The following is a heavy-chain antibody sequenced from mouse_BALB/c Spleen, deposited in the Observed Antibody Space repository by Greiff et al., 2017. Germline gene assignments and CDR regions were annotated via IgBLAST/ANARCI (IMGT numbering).Heavy chain of an antibody. CDR1: GYSFTGYF. Sequence: EVQLQQSGPELVKPGASVKISCKASGYSFTGYFMNWVMQSHGKSLEWIGRINPYNGDTFYNQKFKGKATLTVDKSSSTAHMELRSLASEDSAVYYCARGDYGVAYWGQGTLVTVSA. D-gene: IGHD2-4*01. V-gene: IGHV1-20*02. CDR2: INPYNGDT. CDR3: ARGDYGVAY. J-gene: IGHJ3*01.